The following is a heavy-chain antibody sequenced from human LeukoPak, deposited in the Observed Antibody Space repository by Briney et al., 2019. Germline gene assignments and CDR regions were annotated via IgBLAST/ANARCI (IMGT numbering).Heavy chain of an antibody. CDR1: GGSFSGYY. CDR3: ARDDYDSSGYYSTY. V-gene: IGHV4-34*01. J-gene: IGHJ4*02. D-gene: IGHD3-22*01. Sequence: SETLSLTCAVYGGSFSGYYWSWIRLPPGKGLEWIGEINHSGSTNYNPSLKSRVTISVDTSKNQFSLKLSSVTAADTAVYYCARDDYDSSGYYSTYWGQGTLVTVSS. CDR2: INHSGST.